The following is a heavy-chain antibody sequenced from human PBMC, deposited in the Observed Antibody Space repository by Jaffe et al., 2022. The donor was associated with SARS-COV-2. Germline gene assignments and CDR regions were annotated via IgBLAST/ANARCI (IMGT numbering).Heavy chain of an antibody. CDR3: AKDMYSYGWYYFDY. V-gene: IGHV3-30*18. CDR1: GFTFSSYG. CDR2: ISYDGSNK. Sequence: QVQLVESGGGVVQPGRSLRLSCAASGFTFSSYGMHWVRQAPGKGLEWVAVISYDGSNKYYADSVKGRFTISRDNSKNTLYLQMNSLRAEDTAVYYCAKDMYSYGWYYFDYWGQGTLVTVSS. D-gene: IGHD5-18*01. J-gene: IGHJ4*02.